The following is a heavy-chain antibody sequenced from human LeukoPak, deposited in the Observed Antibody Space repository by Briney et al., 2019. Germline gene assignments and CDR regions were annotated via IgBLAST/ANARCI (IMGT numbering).Heavy chain of an antibody. CDR1: GFSFSSYE. V-gene: IGHV3-48*03. CDR2: VSKSGGTM. CDR3: ATAVI. Sequence: GGSLRPSCDASGFSFSSYEMKSFRQPPGKGLEWVTYVSKSGGTMKNADSVKGRFTVSRDNAKNSLYLQMNSLTAEDTAVYYCATAVIRGRGTMVTVSS. J-gene: IGHJ3*02.